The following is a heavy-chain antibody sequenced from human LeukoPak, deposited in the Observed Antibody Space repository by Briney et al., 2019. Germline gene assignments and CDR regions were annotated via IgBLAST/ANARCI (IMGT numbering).Heavy chain of an antibody. CDR1: GFIFSDSY. V-gene: IGHV3-11*01. CDR2: ISGSGSDI. J-gene: IGHJ4*01. D-gene: IGHD2-8*01. CDR3: STDPRLLIY. Sequence: GGSLRLSCVVSGFIFSDSYMTWIRQTPGKGLEWLAHISGSGSDIYYADSVKGRFTISRDNAKNSLYLQMNSLRSEDTALYYCSTDPRLLIYWGHGTLVTVSS.